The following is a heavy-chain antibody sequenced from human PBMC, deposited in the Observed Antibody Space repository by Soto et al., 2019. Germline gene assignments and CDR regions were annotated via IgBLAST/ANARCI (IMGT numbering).Heavy chain of an antibody. V-gene: IGHV1-3*01. CDR3: ARAVAVPADFDY. J-gene: IGHJ4*02. CDR1: GGTFTGYA. CDR2: INAGNGNT. Sequence: ASVKVSFKASGGTFTGYAMHWVRQAPGQRLEWMGWINAGNGNTKYSQKFQGRVTITRDTSASTAYMELSSLRSEDTAVYYCARAVAVPADFDYWGQGTLVTVSS. D-gene: IGHD6-19*01.